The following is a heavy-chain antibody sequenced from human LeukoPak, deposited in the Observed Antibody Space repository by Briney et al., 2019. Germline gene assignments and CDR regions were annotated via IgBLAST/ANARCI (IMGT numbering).Heavy chain of an antibody. J-gene: IGHJ4*02. V-gene: IGHV4-30-2*01. CDR1: GGSISSGGYY. Sequence: SETLSLTCTVSGGSISSGGYYWSWIRQPPGKGLEWIGYIYHSGSTYYNPSLKSRVTISVDRSKNQFSLKLSSVTAADTAVYYCARAEYSSSSYYFDYWGQGTLVTVSS. CDR2: IYHSGST. CDR3: ARAEYSSSSYYFDY. D-gene: IGHD6-6*01.